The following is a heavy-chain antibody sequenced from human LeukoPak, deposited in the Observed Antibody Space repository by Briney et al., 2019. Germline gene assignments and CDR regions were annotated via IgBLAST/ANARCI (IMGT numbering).Heavy chain of an antibody. J-gene: IGHJ3*02. CDR1: GGSISSYY. V-gene: IGHV4-59*01. CDR2: IYYSGST. CDR3: ATSPRWGYSGYDNDAFDI. D-gene: IGHD5-12*01. Sequence: SETLSLTCTVSGGSISSYYWSWIRQPPGKGLEWIGYIYYSGSTNYNPSLKSRVTISVDTSKNQFSLKLSSVTAADTAVYYCATSPRWGYSGYDNDAFDIWGQGTMVTVSS.